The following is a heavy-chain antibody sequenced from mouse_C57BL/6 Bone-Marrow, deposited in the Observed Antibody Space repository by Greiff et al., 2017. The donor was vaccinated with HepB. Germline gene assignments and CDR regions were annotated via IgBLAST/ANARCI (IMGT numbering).Heavy chain of an antibody. D-gene: IGHD2-4*01. V-gene: IGHV5-6*01. CDR2: ISSGGSYT. CDR1: GFTFSSYG. J-gene: IGHJ2*01. CDR3: ARQRDYYYDVDFDY. Sequence: EVQLVESGGDLVKPGGSLKLSCAASGFTFSSYGMSWVRQTPDKRLEWVATISSGGSYTYYPDSVKGRFTISRDNAKKTLYLQMSSLKSEDTAMYYCARQRDYYYDVDFDYWGQGTTLTVSS.